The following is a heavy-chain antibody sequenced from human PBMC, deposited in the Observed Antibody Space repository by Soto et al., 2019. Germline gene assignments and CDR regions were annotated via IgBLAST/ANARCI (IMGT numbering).Heavy chain of an antibody. CDR2: INTYNGNT. J-gene: IGHJ5*02. CDR3: ARGVGSGTYYNQYNWFDP. CDR1: GYTFTNYG. Sequence: ASVKVSCKAPGYTFTNYGISWVRQAPGQGLEWMGWINTYNGNTNHAQKLQGRVTMTTDTSTSTAYMELRSLRSDDTAVYYCARGVGSGTYYNQYNWFDPWGQGTLLTVSS. D-gene: IGHD3-10*01. V-gene: IGHV1-18*01.